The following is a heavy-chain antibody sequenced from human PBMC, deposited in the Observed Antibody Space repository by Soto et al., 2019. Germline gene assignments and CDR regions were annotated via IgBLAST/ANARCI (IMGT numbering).Heavy chain of an antibody. Sequence: ASVKVSCKASCYTFTSYGISWVRHAPGQGLEWMGWISAYNGNTNYAQKLQGRVTMTTDTSTSTAYMELRSLRSDDTAVYYCARYCSSTSCYGYYGMDVWGQGTTVTVSS. J-gene: IGHJ6*02. D-gene: IGHD2-2*01. CDR3: ARYCSSTSCYGYYGMDV. CDR2: ISAYNGNT. V-gene: IGHV1-18*04. CDR1: CYTFTSYG.